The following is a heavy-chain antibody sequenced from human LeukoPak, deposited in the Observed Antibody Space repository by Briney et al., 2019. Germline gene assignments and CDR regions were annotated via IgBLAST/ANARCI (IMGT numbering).Heavy chain of an antibody. CDR3: ARDNSVGDNAWWFDS. J-gene: IGHJ5*01. CDR1: GYTFTSYY. CDR2: INPTGGST. Sequence: GASVKVSCKASGYTFTSYYMHWVRQAPGQGLEWMGLINPTGGSTGYAQKFQGRVTMTRDMSTSTDYMELGSLRSEDTAIYYCARDNSVGDNAWWFDSWGQGTLVTGSS. D-gene: IGHD1-26*01. V-gene: IGHV1-46*01.